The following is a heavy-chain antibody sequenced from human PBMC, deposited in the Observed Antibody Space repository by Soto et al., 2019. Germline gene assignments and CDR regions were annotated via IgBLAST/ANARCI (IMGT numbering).Heavy chain of an antibody. Sequence: SETLSLTCSVSGGSISSGYYYWSWIRQPPGKGLEWIGNIYYSGNTYYNPPLKSRITISVDTSGNQFSLKLSSVTAADTAVYFCARTYCTTTACQAHGIDVWGQGTTVTVSS. CDR2: IYYSGNT. CDR3: ARTYCTTTACQAHGIDV. J-gene: IGHJ6*02. D-gene: IGHD4-4*01. V-gene: IGHV4-30-4*02. CDR1: GGSISSGYYY.